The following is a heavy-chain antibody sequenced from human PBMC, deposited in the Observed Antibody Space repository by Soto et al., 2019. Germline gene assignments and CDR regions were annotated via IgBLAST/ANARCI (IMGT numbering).Heavy chain of an antibody. CDR3: ARVNYDFWSGYYTDFDY. J-gene: IGHJ4*02. D-gene: IGHD3-3*01. Sequence: SSETLSLTCAVSGGSISSSNWWSWVRQPPGKGLEWIGVIYHSGSTNYNPSLKSRVTISVDKSKNQFSLKLSSVTAADTAVYYCARVNYDFWSGYYTDFDYWGQGTLVTVSS. CDR2: IYHSGST. V-gene: IGHV4-4*02. CDR1: GGSISSSNW.